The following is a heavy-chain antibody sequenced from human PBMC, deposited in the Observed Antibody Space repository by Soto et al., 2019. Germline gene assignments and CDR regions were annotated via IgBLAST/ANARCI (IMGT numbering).Heavy chain of an antibody. Sequence: ASVKVSCKASGYTFTSYDINWVRQATGQGLEWMGWMNPNSGNTGYAQKFQGRVTMTRNTSISTAYMELSRLRSDDTAVYYCARSGQYSSSWYGYYHYYGMDVWGQGTTVTVSS. J-gene: IGHJ6*02. D-gene: IGHD6-13*01. CDR1: GYTFTSYD. CDR3: ARSGQYSSSWYGYYHYYGMDV. CDR2: MNPNSGNT. V-gene: IGHV1-8*01.